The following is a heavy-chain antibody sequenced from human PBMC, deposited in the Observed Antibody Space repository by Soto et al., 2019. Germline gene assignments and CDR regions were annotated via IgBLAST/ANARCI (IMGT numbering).Heavy chain of an antibody. D-gene: IGHD5-12*01. CDR3: ARHSRDSGYDGWAYYYYYMDV. V-gene: IGHV4-59*08. CDR2: IYYSWST. Sequence: SETLSLTCTVSGGSISSYYWSWIRQPPGKGLEWIGYIYYSWSTNYNPSLKSRVTISVDTSKNQFSLKLCSVTAADTAVYYCARHSRDSGYDGWAYYYYYMDVWGKGTTVTVSS. CDR1: GGSISSYY. J-gene: IGHJ6*03.